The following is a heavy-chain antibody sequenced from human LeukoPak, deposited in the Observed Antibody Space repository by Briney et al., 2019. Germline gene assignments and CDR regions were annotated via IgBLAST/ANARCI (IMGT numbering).Heavy chain of an antibody. V-gene: IGHV1-2*02. CDR3: ARDLGIVVLPAGNFQH. Sequence: ASVNVSCKASGYTFTGYYIPWVRQAPGQGLEWMGWIHPNIGGTNYAQKFQGGVTMTRDTSISTAYMELSRLRSGDTAVYYCARDLGIVVLPAGNFQHWGQGTLVTVSS. CDR1: GYTFTGYY. J-gene: IGHJ1*01. CDR2: IHPNIGGT. D-gene: IGHD2-2*01.